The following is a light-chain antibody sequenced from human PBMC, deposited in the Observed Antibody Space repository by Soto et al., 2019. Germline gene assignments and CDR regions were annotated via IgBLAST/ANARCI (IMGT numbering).Light chain of an antibody. V-gene: IGKV3-11*01. CDR2: GAS. CDR3: QQRRSWPLT. Sequence: EIVLTQSPATRSLSRVGVATGGCMASQSLSKSLVWYQQKPGQAPRLLIDGASNRATGIPARFSGSGSGTDFTLTISSLEPEDFAVYFCQQRRSWPLTFGGGTKVDIK. J-gene: IGKJ4*02. CDR1: QSLSKS.